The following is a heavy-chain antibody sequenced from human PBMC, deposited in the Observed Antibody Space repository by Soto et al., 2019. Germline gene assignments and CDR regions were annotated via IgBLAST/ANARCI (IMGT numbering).Heavy chain of an antibody. CDR2: IDHAGPT. V-gene: IGHV3-74*01. CDR3: VRDRNGEY. CDR1: GFTFSNYW. D-gene: IGHD1-1*01. Sequence: EVQLVESGGGLVQPGGSLRLSCAGSGFTFSNYWMHWVRQAPGKGLELVSRIDHAGPTDYADSVRGRFTISRDNAENTLYLRMTRLRPEDTAVYYCVRDRNGEYWGQGTLGTVSS. J-gene: IGHJ4*02.